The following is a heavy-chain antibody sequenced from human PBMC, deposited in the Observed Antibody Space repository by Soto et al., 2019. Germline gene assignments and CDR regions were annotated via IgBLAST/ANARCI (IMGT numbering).Heavy chain of an antibody. CDR2: IIPIFGTA. Sequence: QVQLVQSGAEVKKPGSSVKVSCKASGGTFSSYAISWVRQAPGQGLEWMGGIIPIFGTANYAQKFQGRVTIXXDXSXXTAYMELSSLRSEDTAVYYCARDRRYGSGSMGFDYWGQGTLVTVSS. V-gene: IGHV1-69*12. CDR3: ARDRRYGSGSMGFDY. CDR1: GGTFSSYA. J-gene: IGHJ4*02. D-gene: IGHD3-10*01.